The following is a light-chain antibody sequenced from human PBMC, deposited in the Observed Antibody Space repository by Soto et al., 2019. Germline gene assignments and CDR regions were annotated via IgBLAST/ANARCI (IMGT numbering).Light chain of an antibody. V-gene: IGKV3-15*01. CDR1: QSVSSN. J-gene: IGKJ1*01. CDR3: QQYNNWWT. Sequence: EIVMTQSPVTPSVSPGERATLSCRAGQSVSSNLAWYQQKPGQAPRLLIYGASTRATGIPARFTGSGSGTEFTLTISSLQFDDSAVYYCQQYNNWWTFGQGTKVDIK. CDR2: GAS.